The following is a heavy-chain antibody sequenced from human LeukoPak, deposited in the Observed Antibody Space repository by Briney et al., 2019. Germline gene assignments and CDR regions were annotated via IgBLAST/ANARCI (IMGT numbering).Heavy chain of an antibody. V-gene: IGHV3-30-3*01. D-gene: IGHD3-3*01. CDR3: AKVAGGTAQLFLERLLFLYFDY. CDR1: GFTFSSYA. CDR2: ISYDGSNE. J-gene: IGHJ4*02. Sequence: PGGSLRLSCAASGFTFSSYAMHWVRQAPGKGLEWVALISYDGSNEFYADSVKGRFTISRDNSKNTLYLQMNSLRAEDTAVYYCAKVAGGTAQLFLERLLFLYFDYWGQGTLVTVSS.